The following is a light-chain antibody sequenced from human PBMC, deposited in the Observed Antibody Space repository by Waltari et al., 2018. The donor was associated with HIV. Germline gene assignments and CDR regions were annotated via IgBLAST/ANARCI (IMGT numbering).Light chain of an antibody. V-gene: IGLV1-47*02. CDR3: ATWDANQWV. CDR1: SANIGNNY. CDR2: NNG. J-gene: IGLJ3*02. Sequence: QSVLGQESSASGTAGQRVVISCSGTSANIGNNYFYWYQQFAGATPRLIIYNNGQRPSGVPDRFSGSKSGVSASLVISGLQSGDEATYYCATWDANQWVFGGGTKVSVL.